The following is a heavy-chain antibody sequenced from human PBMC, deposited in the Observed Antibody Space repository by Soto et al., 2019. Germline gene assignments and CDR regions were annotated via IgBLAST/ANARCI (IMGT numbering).Heavy chain of an antibody. CDR3: AKPNTHDRPLNYGMDV. Sequence: GGSLRLSCAASGFTFSSYAMSWVRQAPGKGLEWVSAISGSGGSTYYADSVKGRFTISRDNSKNTLYLQMNSLRAEDTAVYYCAKPNTHDRPLNYGMDVWGQGTTVTVSS. D-gene: IGHD2-15*01. J-gene: IGHJ6*02. CDR1: GFTFSSYA. V-gene: IGHV3-23*01. CDR2: ISGSGGST.